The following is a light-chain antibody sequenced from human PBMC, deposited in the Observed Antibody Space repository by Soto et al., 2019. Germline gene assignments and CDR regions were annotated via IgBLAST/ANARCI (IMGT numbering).Light chain of an antibody. CDR2: SNN. J-gene: IGLJ1*01. V-gene: IGLV1-44*01. CDR1: NSNIGSNT. Sequence: QSVLTQPPSASGTPGQRVTISCSGSNSNIGSNTVTWYKQLPVTAPKLLIYSNNQRPSGVPDRFAGSKSGTSASMAISGLQSEEEADYYCATWDDSLNGYVFGPGTKLTVL. CDR3: ATWDDSLNGYV.